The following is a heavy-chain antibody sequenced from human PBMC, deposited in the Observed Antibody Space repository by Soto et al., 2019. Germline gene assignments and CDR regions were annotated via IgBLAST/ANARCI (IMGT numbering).Heavy chain of an antibody. D-gene: IGHD2-21*02. CDR1: GYTFTYYC. CDR3: ARDERDSCSGGDCFYFDY. CDR2: ISTYSGDT. V-gene: IGHV1-18*04. J-gene: IGHJ4*02. Sequence: ASVNVSCKSSGYTFTYYCISWVRQAPGQGLEWLGWISTYSGDTNSAPRLQGRLTMSTDTSTSTAYMELRSLTSDDTAVYYCARDERDSCSGGDCFYFDYRGQGTLVTVSS.